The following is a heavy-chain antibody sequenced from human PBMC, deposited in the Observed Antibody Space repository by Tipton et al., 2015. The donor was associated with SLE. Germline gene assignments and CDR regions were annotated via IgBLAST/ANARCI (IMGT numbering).Heavy chain of an antibody. CDR2: IHYSGRT. D-gene: IGHD3-3*01. V-gene: IGHV4-61*01. Sequence: TLSLTCPVSGGSISNSSYYWTWIRQPPGKGLEWIGYIHYSGRTSYNPSLKRRVALSEYPSKNQISLKLRSVTTADTAVYYCASSPGVTLFRVVTYLDRWGQGSLVTVSS. CDR1: GGSISNSSYY. J-gene: IGHJ4*02. CDR3: ASSPGVTLFRVVTYLDR.